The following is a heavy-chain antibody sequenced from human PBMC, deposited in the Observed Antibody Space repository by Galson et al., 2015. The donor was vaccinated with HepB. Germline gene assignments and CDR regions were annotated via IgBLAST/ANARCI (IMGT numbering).Heavy chain of an antibody. CDR3: AKQTTAEFNYYYSYGMDV. CDR2: IYHSGIT. Sequence: ETLSLTCAVSGGSISSSNWWSWVRQPPGKGLEWIGEIYHSGITDYNPSLKSRVTFSLDKSKNHFSLNLSSVTAADTAVYYCAKQTTAEFNYYYSYGMDVWGQGTTVTVSS. D-gene: IGHD1-1*01. CDR1: GGSISSSNW. J-gene: IGHJ6*02. V-gene: IGHV4-4*02.